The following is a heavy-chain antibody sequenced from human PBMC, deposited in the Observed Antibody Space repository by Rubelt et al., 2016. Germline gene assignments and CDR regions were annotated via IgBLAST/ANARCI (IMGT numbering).Heavy chain of an antibody. D-gene: IGHD2-15*01. J-gene: IGHJ4*02. V-gene: IGHV3-23*01. Sequence: LAGVSGISASGGSTYYADSVKVRFALFRDNSKNTLYLQMNSLRGGDTAVYYCARDLGAATHAEYWGQGTQVTVSS. CDR3: ARDLGAATHAEY. CDR2: ISASGGST.